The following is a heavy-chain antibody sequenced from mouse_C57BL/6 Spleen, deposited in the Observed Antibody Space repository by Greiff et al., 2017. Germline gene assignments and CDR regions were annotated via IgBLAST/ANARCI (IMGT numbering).Heavy chain of an antibody. Sequence: DVQLVESGGGLVQPGGSLKLSCAASGFTFSDYYMYWVRQTPEKRLEWVAYISNGGGSTYYPDTVKGRFTISRDNAKNTLYLQMSRLKSEDTAMYYCARQRDYGSSWYFDVWGTGTTVTVSS. D-gene: IGHD1-1*01. CDR2: ISNGGGST. CDR1: GFTFSDYY. V-gene: IGHV5-12*01. CDR3: ARQRDYGSSWYFDV. J-gene: IGHJ1*03.